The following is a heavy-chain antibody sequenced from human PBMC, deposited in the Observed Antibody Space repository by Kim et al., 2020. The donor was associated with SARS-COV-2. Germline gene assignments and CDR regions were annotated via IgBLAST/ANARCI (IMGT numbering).Heavy chain of an antibody. V-gene: IGHV3-30-3*01. CDR3: ARANEYSDY. J-gene: IGHJ4*02. Sequence: GGSLRLSCAASGFTFGSYAMHWVRQAPGKWLDWVALISYDGSNAYYADSVKGRFTISRDKSKNTLYLQMNSLTTEDTAMYYCARANEYSDYWGQGTLVTVSS. CDR2: ISYDGSNA. D-gene: IGHD2-15*01. CDR1: GFTFGSYA.